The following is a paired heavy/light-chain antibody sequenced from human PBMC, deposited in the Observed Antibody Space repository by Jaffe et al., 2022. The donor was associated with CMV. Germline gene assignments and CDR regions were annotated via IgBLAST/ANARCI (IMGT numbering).Heavy chain of an antibody. Sequence: QVQLQESGPGLVKPSETLSLTCTVSGDSISTYYLNWIRQPAGKGLEWIGRMYLTGSTNYNPSLKSRVTMSVDTSKNQFSLKLSSVTAADTALYYCASCHGGRCDYFDSWGQGTLVTVSS. CDR2: MYLTGST. D-gene: IGHD3-16*01. V-gene: IGHV4-4*07. CDR3: ASCHGGRCDYFDS. CDR1: GDSISTYY. J-gene: IGHJ4*02.
Light chain of an antibody. CDR1: QSVTSSY. Sequence: EIVLTQSPVTLSLSPGERATLSCRASQSVTSSYLAWYQQKAGQAPRLLIYGASSRGTGIPDRFSGSGSGTDFTLTISRLEPEDFAVYYCQQYGSSPMYTFGQGTKLEIK. J-gene: IGKJ2*01. CDR2: GAS. CDR3: QQYGSSPMYT. V-gene: IGKV3-20*01.